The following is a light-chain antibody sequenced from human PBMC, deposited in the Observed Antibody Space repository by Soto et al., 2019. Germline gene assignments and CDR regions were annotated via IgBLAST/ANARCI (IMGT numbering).Light chain of an antibody. CDR3: CSFAGSYTYV. V-gene: IGLV2-11*01. Sequence: QSALTQPRSVSGSPGQSVTITCTVTSSDVGRYEYVSWYQQHPGKAPKLIIYDVTERPAGVPDRFSGSKSGNTASLTISGLQAEDEADYSCCSFAGSYTYVFGGGTKV. CDR2: DVT. J-gene: IGLJ1*01. CDR1: SSDVGRYEY.